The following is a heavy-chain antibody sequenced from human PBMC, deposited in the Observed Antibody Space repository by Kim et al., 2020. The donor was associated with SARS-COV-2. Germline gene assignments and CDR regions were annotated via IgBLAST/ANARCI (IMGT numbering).Heavy chain of an antibody. Sequence: GGSLRLSCAASGFTFSSYNMNWVRQAPGKGLEWISYISSSSTIYYADSVKGRFTISRDNAENSLYLQMNSLRAEDTAVYYCARILRGYTYGPSDYWGQGT. J-gene: IGHJ4*02. D-gene: IGHD5-18*01. CDR3: ARILRGYTYGPSDY. V-gene: IGHV3-48*04. CDR2: ISSSSTI. CDR1: GFTFSSYN.